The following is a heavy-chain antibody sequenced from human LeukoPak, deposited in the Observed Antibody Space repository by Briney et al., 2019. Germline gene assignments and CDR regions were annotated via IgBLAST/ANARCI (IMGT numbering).Heavy chain of an antibody. V-gene: IGHV3-13*01. D-gene: IGHD6-13*01. CDR3: ARGSVRVGMDV. CDR1: GITFSTSD. Sequence: PGGSLRLSCEASGITFSTSDMHWVRQAPGKGLEWVSVIGTAGDTYYADSVKGRFTISRENAKNSLYLQMNSLRAGDRAVYYCARGSVRVGMDVWGQGTTVTVSS. CDR2: IGTAGDT. J-gene: IGHJ6*02.